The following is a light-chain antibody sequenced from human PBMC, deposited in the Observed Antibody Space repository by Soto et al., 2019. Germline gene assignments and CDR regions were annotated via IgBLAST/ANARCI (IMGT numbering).Light chain of an antibody. V-gene: IGLV1-47*01. CDR3: AAWDGSLSGVV. CDR2: KTS. J-gene: IGLJ2*01. Sequence: QAVVTQPPSASGTPGQRVTISCSGSSSNIGSNYVYWYQQLPGTAPKLVIYKTSERPSGVPDRFSGSKSGTSASLAISGLRSEDEADYYCAAWDGSLSGVVFGGGTKLTVL. CDR1: SSNIGSNY.